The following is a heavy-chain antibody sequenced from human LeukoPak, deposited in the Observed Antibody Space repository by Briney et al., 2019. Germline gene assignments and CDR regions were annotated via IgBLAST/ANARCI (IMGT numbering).Heavy chain of an antibody. CDR1: GVTFSSYW. CDR2: INSDGSST. CDR3: ASGIVGQNFDY. V-gene: IGHV3-74*01. J-gene: IGHJ4*02. D-gene: IGHD1-26*01. Sequence: GGSLRLSCAASGVTFSSYWMHWVRHAPGKGRGGVSRINSDGSSTSYADSVKGRFTISRDNAKNTLYLKITSLRAEDTAVYYCASGIVGQNFDYWGQGTLVTVSS.